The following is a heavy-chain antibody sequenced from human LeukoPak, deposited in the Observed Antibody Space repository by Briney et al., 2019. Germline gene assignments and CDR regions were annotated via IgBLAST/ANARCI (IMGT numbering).Heavy chain of an antibody. CDR1: GYTFTSYD. J-gene: IGHJ5*02. Sequence: ASVKVSCKASGYTFTSYDINWVRQATGQGLEWMGWMNPNSGNTGCAQKFQGRVTMTRNTSISTAYLELSSLRSEDTAVYYCARGRGAGPSMIVGRRFAPWGQGTLVTVSS. CDR2: MNPNSGNT. CDR3: ARGRGAGPSMIVGRRFAP. V-gene: IGHV1-8*01. D-gene: IGHD3-22*01.